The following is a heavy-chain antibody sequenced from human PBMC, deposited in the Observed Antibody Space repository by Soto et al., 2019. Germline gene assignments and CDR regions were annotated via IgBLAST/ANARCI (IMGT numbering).Heavy chain of an antibody. CDR3: ARDIGQWLVLCY. CDR2: ISYDGSNK. J-gene: IGHJ4*02. Sequence: QVQLVESGGGVVQPGRSLRLSCAASGFTFSSYAMHWVRQAPGKGLEWVAVISYDGSNKYYADSVKGRFTISRDNSKNTLYLQMNSLRAEDTAVYYCARDIGQWLVLCYWGQGTLVTVSS. D-gene: IGHD6-19*01. CDR1: GFTFSSYA. V-gene: IGHV3-30-3*01.